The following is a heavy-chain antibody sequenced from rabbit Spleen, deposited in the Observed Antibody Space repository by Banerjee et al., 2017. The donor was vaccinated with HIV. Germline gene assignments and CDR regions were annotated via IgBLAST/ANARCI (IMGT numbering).Heavy chain of an antibody. CDR1: GFDFSSYG. CDR3: VRDQAGDADYGPYYLNL. V-gene: IGHV1S47*01. D-gene: IGHD2-1*01. Sequence: QEQLVESGGGLVQPGGSLKLSCKASGFDFSSYGVSWVRQAPGKGLEWIAYIDPLFGTTYYANWVNGRFTISSHNAQNTLYLQLSSLPAADTATYFCVRDQAGDADYGPYYLNLWGQGTLVTVS. J-gene: IGHJ4*01. CDR2: IDPLFGTT.